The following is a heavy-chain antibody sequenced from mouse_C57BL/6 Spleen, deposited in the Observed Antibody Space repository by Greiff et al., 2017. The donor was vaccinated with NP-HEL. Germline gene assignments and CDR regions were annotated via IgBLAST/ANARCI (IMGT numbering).Heavy chain of an antibody. CDR1: GYTFTSYW. CDR3: SRRGITTVDWYFDV. J-gene: IGHJ1*03. D-gene: IGHD1-1*01. CDR2: IDPTDSYT. V-gene: IGHV1-69*01. Sequence: QVQLQQPGAELVMPGASVKLSCKASGYTFTSYWMHWVKQRPGHGLEWIGEIDPTDSYTNYNQKFKGKSTLTVDKASSTAYMQLSSLTSEDAAVYDCSRRGITTVDWYFDVWGTGTTVTVSS.